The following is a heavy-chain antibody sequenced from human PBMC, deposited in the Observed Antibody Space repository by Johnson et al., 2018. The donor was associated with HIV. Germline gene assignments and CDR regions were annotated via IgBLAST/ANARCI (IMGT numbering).Heavy chain of an antibody. CDR3: AKVDCGGDTCAGYDPFDL. D-gene: IGHD2-21*01. V-gene: IGHV3-66*01. CDR2: IFSVGDV. CDR1: GFTFSDYY. Sequence: VQLVESGGGLVKPGGSLRLSCAASGFTFSDYYMSWVRQAPGKGLEWVSVIFSVGDVYYADSVRGRFTISRDNAKYTVDLQMNSLRVEDTAVYYCAKVDCGGDTCAGYDPFDLWGQGTLVTVSS. J-gene: IGHJ3*01.